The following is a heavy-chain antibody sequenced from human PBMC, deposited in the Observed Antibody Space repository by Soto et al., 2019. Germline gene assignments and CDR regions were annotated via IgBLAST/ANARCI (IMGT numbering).Heavy chain of an antibody. D-gene: IGHD6-13*01. CDR2: INPIFGTA. CDR3: AREAAGGINWFDH. Sequence: QVQLVQSGAEVKKPGSSVKVSCKASGDTFRSNAINWVRQAPGHGLEWMGGINPIFGTAKYAQKLQGRVTITADKSTSIAYMELSSLRSEATGVYFCAREAAGGINWFDHWGQGTLVTVSS. V-gene: IGHV1-69*06. J-gene: IGHJ5*02. CDR1: GDTFRSNA.